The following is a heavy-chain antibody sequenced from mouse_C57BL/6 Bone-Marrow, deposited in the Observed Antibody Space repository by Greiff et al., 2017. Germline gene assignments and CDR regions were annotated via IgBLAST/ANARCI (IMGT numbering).Heavy chain of an antibody. Sequence: QVQLQQSGPELVKPGASVKISCKASGYAFSSSWMNWVKQRPGKGLEWIGRIYPGDGDTNYNGKFKGKATLTADKSSSTAYMQLSSLTSEDSAVYFCARRGLITTVVAEGLPYYFDYWGQGTTLTVSS. D-gene: IGHD1-1*01. CDR2: IYPGDGDT. V-gene: IGHV1-82*01. J-gene: IGHJ2*01. CDR1: GYAFSSSW. CDR3: ARRGLITTVVAEGLPYYFDY.